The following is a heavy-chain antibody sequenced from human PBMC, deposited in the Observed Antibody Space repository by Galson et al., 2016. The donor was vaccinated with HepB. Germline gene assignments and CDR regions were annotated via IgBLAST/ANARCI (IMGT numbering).Heavy chain of an antibody. CDR2: IRSKAYGGTG. J-gene: IGHJ4*02. Sequence: SLRLSCATSGFTFGDYAMTWFRQAPGKGLEWVGFIRSKAYGGTGEYAASVKGRFTISRDDSKSIAYLQMNSLKTEDTAVYYCTKFGVEEVPNFDYWGPGTLVTVSS. CDR1: GFTFGDYA. V-gene: IGHV3-49*03. D-gene: IGHD3-10*01. CDR3: TKFGVEEVPNFDY.